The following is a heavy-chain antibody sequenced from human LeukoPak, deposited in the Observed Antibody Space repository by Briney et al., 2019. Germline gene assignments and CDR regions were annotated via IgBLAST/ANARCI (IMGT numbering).Heavy chain of an antibody. J-gene: IGHJ5*02. CDR1: GYSFTSYW. CDR2: IYPGDSDT. D-gene: IGHD3-3*01. V-gene: IGHV5-51*01. Sequence: GESLKISCKGSGYSFTSYWIGWARQMPGKGLEWMGIIYPGDSDTRNSPSFQGQVTNSADKSISTAYLQWSSLKASDTAMYYCARSGDDFWSGYYPHWFDPWGQGTLVTVSS. CDR3: ARSGDDFWSGYYPHWFDP.